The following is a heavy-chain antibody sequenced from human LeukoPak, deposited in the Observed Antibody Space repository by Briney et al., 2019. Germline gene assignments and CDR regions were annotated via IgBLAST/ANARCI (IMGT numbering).Heavy chain of an antibody. CDR3: AKLLGIAAAGMIWFDP. J-gene: IGHJ5*02. Sequence: GGSLRLSCAASGFTFSSYAMSWVRQAPGKGLEWVSAISGSGGSTYYADSVKGRFTISRDNSKNTLYLQMNSLRAEDTAVYYCAKLLGIAAAGMIWFDPWGQGTLVTVSS. CDR1: GFTFSSYA. D-gene: IGHD6-13*01. CDR2: ISGSGGST. V-gene: IGHV3-23*01.